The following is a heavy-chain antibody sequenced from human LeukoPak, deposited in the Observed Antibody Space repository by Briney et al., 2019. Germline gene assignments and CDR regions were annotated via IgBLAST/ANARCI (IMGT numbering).Heavy chain of an antibody. CDR2: IYYSGST. Sequence: PSQTLSLTCTVSGGSISSGGYYWSWIRQHPGKGLEWIGYIYYSGSTYYNPSLKSRVTISVDTSKNQFSLKLSSVTAADTAVYYCARGISGGDAFDIWGQGTMVTVSS. D-gene: IGHD6-19*01. J-gene: IGHJ3*02. CDR1: GGSISSGGYY. V-gene: IGHV4-31*03. CDR3: ARGISGGDAFDI.